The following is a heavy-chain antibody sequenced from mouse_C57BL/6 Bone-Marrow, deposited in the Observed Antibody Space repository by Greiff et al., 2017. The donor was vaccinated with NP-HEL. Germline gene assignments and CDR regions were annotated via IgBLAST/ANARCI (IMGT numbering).Heavy chain of an antibody. J-gene: IGHJ2*01. V-gene: IGHV1-76*01. Sequence: QVQLKQSGAELVRPGASVKLSCKASGYTFTDYYINWVKQRPGQGLEWIARIYPGSGNTYYNEKFKGKATLTAEKSSSTAYMQLSSLTSEDSAVYFCARWDYYGSRADYWGQGTTLTVSS. CDR2: IYPGSGNT. D-gene: IGHD1-1*01. CDR3: ARWDYYGSRADY. CDR1: GYTFTDYY.